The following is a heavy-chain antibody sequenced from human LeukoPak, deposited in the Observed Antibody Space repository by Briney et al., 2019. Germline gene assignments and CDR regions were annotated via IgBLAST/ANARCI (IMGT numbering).Heavy chain of an antibody. CDR3: AKALVVRRVIPPLFDY. D-gene: IGHD3-10*01. V-gene: IGHV3-23*01. CDR1: GFTFSSYG. Sequence: GGTLRLSCAASGFTFSSYGMSWVRQAPGKGLEWVPAISGSGGSTYYADSVKGRFTISRDNSKNTLYLQMNSLRAEDTAVYYCAKALVVRRVIPPLFDYWGQGTLVTVSS. CDR2: ISGSGGST. J-gene: IGHJ4*02.